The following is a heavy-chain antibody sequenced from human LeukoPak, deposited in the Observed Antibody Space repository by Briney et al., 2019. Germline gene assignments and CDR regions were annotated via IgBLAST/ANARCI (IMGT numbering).Heavy chain of an antibody. J-gene: IGHJ4*02. CDR2: INPDGSTI. Sequence: GGSLRLSCAASGFTFSNYWVHWVRQAPGKGLVWVSRINPDGSTINYADSVKGRFTISRDNAKNTLYLQMNSLRAEDTAVYYCAKAFYGSGSFYYFDYWGQGTLVTVSS. CDR3: AKAFYGSGSFYYFDY. D-gene: IGHD3-10*01. V-gene: IGHV3-74*01. CDR1: GFTFSNYW.